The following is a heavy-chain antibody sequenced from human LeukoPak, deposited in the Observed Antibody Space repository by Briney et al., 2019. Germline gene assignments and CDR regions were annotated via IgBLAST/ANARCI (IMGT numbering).Heavy chain of an antibody. CDR1: GFTFSSYS. CDR2: ISSNSSTI. J-gene: IGHJ6*03. Sequence: GGSLRLSCAASGFTFSSYSMNWVRQAPGKGLEWVSYISSNSSTIYYADSVKGRFTISRDNAKNSLYLQMNSLRAEDTAAYYCARSVDYYYYMDVWGKGTTVTVSS. V-gene: IGHV3-48*01. CDR3: ARSVDYYYYMDV.